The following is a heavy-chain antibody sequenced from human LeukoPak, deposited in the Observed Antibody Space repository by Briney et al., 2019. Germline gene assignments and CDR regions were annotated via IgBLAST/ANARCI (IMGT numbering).Heavy chain of an antibody. V-gene: IGHV1-18*01. CDR1: GYDFTSVG. CDR2: ISPYNGNT. D-gene: IGHD6-19*01. J-gene: IGHJ4*02. CDR3: ARAGPGSGWYFDY. Sequence: ASVKVSCKASGYDFTSVGITWVRRAPGQGLEWMGWISPYNGNTRYAQKFQGRVAMTTDTSTTTAYMELKGLRFNNTAVYYCARAGPGSGWYFDYWGQGTLVTVSS.